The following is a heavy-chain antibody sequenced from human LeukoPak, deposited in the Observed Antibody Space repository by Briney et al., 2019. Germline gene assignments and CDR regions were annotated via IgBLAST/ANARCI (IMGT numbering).Heavy chain of an antibody. V-gene: IGHV1-8*03. CDR2: MNPNSGNT. J-gene: IGHJ4*02. D-gene: IGHD3-16*01. CDR3: ARDLPEWGFGN. CDR1: GYTFTSYD. Sequence: GASVKVSCKASGYTFTSYDINWVRQATGQGLEWMGWMNPNSGNTGYAQKFQGRVTITRNTSISTAYMELSRLRSDDTAVYYCARDLPEWGFGNWGQGTLVTVSS.